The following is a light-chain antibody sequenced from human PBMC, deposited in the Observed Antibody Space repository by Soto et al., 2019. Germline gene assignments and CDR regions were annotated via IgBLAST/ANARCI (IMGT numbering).Light chain of an antibody. J-gene: IGKJ4*01. CDR2: DAS. V-gene: IGKV3-11*01. CDR1: QNIHNF. Sequence: EIVLTQSPATLSLSPGERATLSCRASQNIHNFLAWYQQKPGQSPRLLIYDASRRATGVSGRFSGSGSGTDFPLTISGLEPEDFAVYHCQQRSAGTFGGGTKVEIK. CDR3: QQRSAGT.